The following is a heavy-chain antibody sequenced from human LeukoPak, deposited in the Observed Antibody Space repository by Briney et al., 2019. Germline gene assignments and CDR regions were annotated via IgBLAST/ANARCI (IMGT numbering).Heavy chain of an antibody. CDR2: INHSGST. D-gene: IGHD6-13*01. CDR1: GGSFSGYY. V-gene: IGHV4-34*01. CDR3: ARGRWHPSVRVDY. J-gene: IGHJ4*02. Sequence: PSETLSLTCAVYGGSFSGYYWSWIRRPPGKGLEWIGEINHSGSTNYNPSLKSRVTISVDTSKNQFSLKLNSVTAADTAVYYCARGRWHPSVRVDYWGQGTLVTVSS.